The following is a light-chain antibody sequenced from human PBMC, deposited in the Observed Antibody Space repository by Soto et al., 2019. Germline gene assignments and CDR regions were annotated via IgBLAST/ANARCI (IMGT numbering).Light chain of an antibody. CDR1: SSDVGGYNY. V-gene: IGLV2-14*01. CDR2: DVS. J-gene: IGLJ1*01. Sequence: QSALTQPASVSGSPGQSITISCTGTSSDVGGYNYVSWYQQHSGKAPKLMIYDVSNRPSGVYNRFSGSKSGNTASLTISGLQAEDEADYYCGSYASSSTLYVFGTGTKVTVL. CDR3: GSYASSSTLYV.